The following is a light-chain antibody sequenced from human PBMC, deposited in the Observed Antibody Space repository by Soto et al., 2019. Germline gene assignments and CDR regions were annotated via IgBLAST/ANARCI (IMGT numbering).Light chain of an antibody. Sequence: EIVMTQSPATLSVSPGERATRSCMASQSVSSNYLACYQQTPGQAPRLLIDGASIRATGIPDRFSGSGSGTDFTLTITRLEPEDFAVYYCQQYGSTHTFGGGTKVDI. CDR1: QSVSSNY. V-gene: IGKV3-20*01. J-gene: IGKJ4*02. CDR3: QQYGSTHT. CDR2: GAS.